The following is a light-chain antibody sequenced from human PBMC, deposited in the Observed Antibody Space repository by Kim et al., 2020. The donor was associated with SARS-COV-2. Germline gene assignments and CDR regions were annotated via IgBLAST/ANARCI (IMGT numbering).Light chain of an antibody. Sequence: DIQMTQSPSSLSVSVGDTVTITCRASQGITTWLAWFQQKPGKAPKSLIFGASSLHSGVPSRFSGSGSGTDFTLTISSLQPEDFATYYCQQYDSFPLTFGGGTKVDIK. CDR1: QGITTW. V-gene: IGKV1-16*01. CDR2: GAS. CDR3: QQYDSFPLT. J-gene: IGKJ4*01.